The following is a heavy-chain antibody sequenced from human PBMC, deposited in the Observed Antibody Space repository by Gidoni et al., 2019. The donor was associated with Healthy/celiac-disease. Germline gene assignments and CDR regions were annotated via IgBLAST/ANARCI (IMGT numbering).Heavy chain of an antibody. CDR1: GGSISSYY. Sequence: QVQLQESGPGLVKPSETLSLTCTVSGGSISSYYWSWIRQPPGKGLEWIGYIYYSGSTNYNPSLKSRVTISVDTSKNQFSLKLSSVTAADTAVYYCARYNWNDPVDGWFDPWGQGTLVTVSS. D-gene: IGHD1-1*01. CDR2: IYYSGST. V-gene: IGHV4-59*08. J-gene: IGHJ5*02. CDR3: ARYNWNDPVDGWFDP.